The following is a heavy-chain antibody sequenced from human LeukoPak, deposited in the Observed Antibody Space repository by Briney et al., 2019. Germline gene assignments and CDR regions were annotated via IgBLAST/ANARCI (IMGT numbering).Heavy chain of an antibody. CDR3: ARDPQAAGYFDY. Sequence: PSETLSLTCAVYGGSFSGYYWSWIRQPPGKGLEWIGAINHSGSTNYNPSLKSRVTISVDKSKNQFSLKLSSVTAADTAVYYCARDPQAAGYFDYWGQGTLVTVSS. CDR1: GGSFSGYY. J-gene: IGHJ4*02. D-gene: IGHD3-10*01. V-gene: IGHV4-34*01. CDR2: INHSGST.